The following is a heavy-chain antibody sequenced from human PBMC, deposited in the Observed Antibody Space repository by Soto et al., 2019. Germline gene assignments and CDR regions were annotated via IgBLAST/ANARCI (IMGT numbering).Heavy chain of an antibody. CDR1: GFTIDDYA. Sequence: ESGGGLVQPGGSLRLSCAASGFTIDDYAMHWVRQTPGKGLEWVSGISWNSGSRGYADSVKGRFTISRDNAKNSLYLQMNSLKTEDTAVYYCTTDDPINRYWGQGTLVTVSS. V-gene: IGHV3-9*01. CDR3: TTDDPINRY. J-gene: IGHJ4*02. CDR2: ISWNSGSR.